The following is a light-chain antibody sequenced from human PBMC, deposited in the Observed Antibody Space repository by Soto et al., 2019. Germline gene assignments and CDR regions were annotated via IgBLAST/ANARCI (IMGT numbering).Light chain of an antibody. V-gene: IGKV1-39*01. CDR3: QQSYSTPRT. J-gene: IGKJ2*01. CDR1: QSISSY. Sequence: DIQMTQSPSSLSASVGDRVTITCRASQSISSYLNWYQQKPGKAPKLLIYATSNLQRGVRSRFSGSGSGTDFTLTISSLQPEDFATYYCQQSYSTPRTCGQGTKLEIK. CDR2: ATS.